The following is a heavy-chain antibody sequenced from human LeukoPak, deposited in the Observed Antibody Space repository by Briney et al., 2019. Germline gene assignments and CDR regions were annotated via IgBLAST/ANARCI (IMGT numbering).Heavy chain of an antibody. CDR3: ARESPINYGSGTSHLDY. V-gene: IGHV4-4*02. CDR2: IYHSGST. J-gene: IGHJ4*02. CDR1: GGSISSSNW. D-gene: IGHD3-10*01. Sequence: SGTLSLTCAVSGGSISSSNWWSWVRQPPGKGLEWIGEIYHSGSTNYNPSLKSRVTISVDKSKNQFSLKLSSVTAADTAVYYCARESPINYGSGTSHLDYWGQGTLVTVSS.